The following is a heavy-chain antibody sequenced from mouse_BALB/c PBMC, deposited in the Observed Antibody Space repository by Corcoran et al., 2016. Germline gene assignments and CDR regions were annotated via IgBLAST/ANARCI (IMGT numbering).Heavy chain of an antibody. CDR1: GYTFTSYV. D-gene: IGHD2-14*01. V-gene: IGHV1S136*01. CDR3: ATRYDETWFAY. Sequence: EVQLQQSGPELVKPGASVKISCSASGYTFTSYVMHWVKQKPGQGLEWIGYINPYNDGTKYNEKFKGKATLTSDKSSSTAYMELSSLTSEDSAVYYCATRYDETWFAYGGQGTLVTVSA. CDR2: INPYNDGT. J-gene: IGHJ3*01.